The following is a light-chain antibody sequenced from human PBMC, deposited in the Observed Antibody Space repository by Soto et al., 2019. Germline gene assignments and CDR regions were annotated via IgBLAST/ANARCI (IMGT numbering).Light chain of an antibody. CDR2: DAS. CDR1: QDIKDF. J-gene: IGKJ2*01. Sequence: DIQMTQSPSPLSASVGDRVTITCQASQDIKDFLNWYQQKPGKAPKLLIYDASNLEPGVPSRFSGRGSGTDFTFTIASLQPEDIATYYCQQYDGLPPYTFGQGTKLEIK. CDR3: QQYDGLPPYT. V-gene: IGKV1-33*01.